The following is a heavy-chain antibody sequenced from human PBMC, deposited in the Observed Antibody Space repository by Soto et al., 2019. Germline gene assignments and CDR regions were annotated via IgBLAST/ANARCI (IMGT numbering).Heavy chain of an antibody. Sequence: PSETLPLPCTVSPGARIGFYWSWMRQPPGKGLEWIGYIFYAGTTYYNPSLKSRVTISVDTSKNQFSLKLSSVTAADTAVYYCARGVHGSGYAKYYFDYWGQGTRV. CDR3: ARGVHGSGYAKYYFDY. CDR1: PGARIGFY. J-gene: IGHJ4*02. V-gene: IGHV4-59*08. CDR2: IFYAGTT. D-gene: IGHD5-12*01.